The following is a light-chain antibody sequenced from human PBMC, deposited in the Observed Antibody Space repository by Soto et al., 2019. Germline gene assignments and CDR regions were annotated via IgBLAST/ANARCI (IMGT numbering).Light chain of an antibody. CDR3: SSYTSSSTPLYV. Sequence: QSVLTQPASVSGSPGQSITISCTGTNSDVGVYNYVSWYQQHPGKAPKLVIYEVSNRPSGVSNRFSGSKSGNTAFLTISGLQAEDEADYYCSSYTSSSTPLYVFGTGTKVTVL. CDR2: EVS. V-gene: IGLV2-14*01. J-gene: IGLJ1*01. CDR1: NSDVGVYNY.